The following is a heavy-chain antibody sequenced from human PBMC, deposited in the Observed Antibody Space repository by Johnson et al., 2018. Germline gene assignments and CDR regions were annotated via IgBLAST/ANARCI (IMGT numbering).Heavy chain of an antibody. D-gene: IGHD3-22*01. CDR3: AKDLFRHYDSSGYYGYYLDY. V-gene: IGHV3-30*18. Sequence: QVQLVQSGGGVVQPGRSLRLSCAASGFSFITYGMHWVRQAPGKGLEWVAFISYDGRNKYYADSVRGRFTISRDISKNTLYLQMNSLRAVDTVVDYCAKDLFRHYDSSGYYGYYLDYWGQGTRVTVSS. CDR1: GFSFITYG. J-gene: IGHJ4*02. CDR2: ISYDGRNK.